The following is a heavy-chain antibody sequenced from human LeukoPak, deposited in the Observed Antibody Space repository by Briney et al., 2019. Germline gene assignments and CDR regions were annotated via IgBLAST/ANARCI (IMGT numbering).Heavy chain of an antibody. CDR2: LYYSGST. J-gene: IGHJ4*02. CDR1: GGSISSYY. Sequence: PSETLSLTCTVSGGSISSYYWSWMRQPPGKGLEWIGYLYYSGSTTYNPSLKSRVTISVDTSKNQFSLKLTSVTAADTAVYYCARLLYHYDSSGYYALGYFDYWGQGTLVTVSS. D-gene: IGHD3-22*01. CDR3: ARLLYHYDSSGYYALGYFDY. V-gene: IGHV4-59*01.